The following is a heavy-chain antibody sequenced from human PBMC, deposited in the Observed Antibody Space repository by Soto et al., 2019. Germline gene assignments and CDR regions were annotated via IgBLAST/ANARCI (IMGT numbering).Heavy chain of an antibody. CDR3: TTYGSGSYYNIYYYYYGMDV. D-gene: IGHD3-10*01. CDR1: GFTFSNAW. Sequence: GGSLRLSCAASGFTFSNAWMNWVRQAPGKGLEWVGRIKSKTDGGTTDYAAPVKGRFTISRDDSKNTLYLQMNSLKTEDTAVYYCTTYGSGSYYNIYYYYYGMDVWGQGTTVTVSS. J-gene: IGHJ6*02. CDR2: IKSKTDGGTT. V-gene: IGHV3-15*07.